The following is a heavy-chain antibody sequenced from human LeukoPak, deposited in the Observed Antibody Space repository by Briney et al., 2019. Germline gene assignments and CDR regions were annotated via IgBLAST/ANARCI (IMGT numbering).Heavy chain of an antibody. V-gene: IGHV1-18*01. CDR3: AREGLNYYGSGSYYRTPNFDY. D-gene: IGHD3-10*01. J-gene: IGHJ4*02. Sequence: ASVKVSCKASGYTFTSYGISWVRQAPGQGLEWMGWISAYNGNTNYAQKLQGGVTMTTDTSTSTAYMELRSLRSDDTAVYYCAREGLNYYGSGSYYRTPNFDYWGQGTLVTVSS. CDR2: ISAYNGNT. CDR1: GYTFTSYG.